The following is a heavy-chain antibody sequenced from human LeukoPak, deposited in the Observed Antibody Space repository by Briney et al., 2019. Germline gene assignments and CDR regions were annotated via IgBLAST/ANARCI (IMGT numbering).Heavy chain of an antibody. CDR3: ASADYDFRSGYHY. CDR2: ISYDGSNK. D-gene: IGHD3-3*01. J-gene: IGHJ4*02. CDR1: GFTFSSYA. Sequence: AGGSLRLSCAASGFTFSSYAMHWVRQAPGKGLEWVAVISYDGSNKYYADSVKGRFTISRDNAKNSLYLQMNSLRAEDTAVYYCASADYDFRSGYHYWGQGTLVTVSS. V-gene: IGHV3-30-3*01.